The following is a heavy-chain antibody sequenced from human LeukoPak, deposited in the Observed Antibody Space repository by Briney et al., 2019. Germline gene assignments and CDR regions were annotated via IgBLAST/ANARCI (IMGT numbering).Heavy chain of an antibody. CDR3: ARRYSGYELDY. CDR1: GGSFSGYY. D-gene: IGHD5-12*01. Sequence: SETLSLTCAVYGGSFSGYYWSWIRQPPGKGLKWIGNIYYSGYTTYSPSLRSRVTISVDTSKNQFSLKLSSVTAADTAVYYCARRYSGYELDYWGQGTLVTVSS. J-gene: IGHJ4*02. V-gene: IGHV4-59*08. CDR2: IYYSGYT.